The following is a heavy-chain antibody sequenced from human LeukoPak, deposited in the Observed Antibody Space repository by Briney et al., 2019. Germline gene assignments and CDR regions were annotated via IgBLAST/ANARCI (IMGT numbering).Heavy chain of an antibody. CDR2: IYYSGST. CDR3: ARANYDILTGYPNWFDP. D-gene: IGHD3-9*01. V-gene: IGHV4-39*07. J-gene: IGHJ5*02. CDR1: GGSISSSVNY. Sequence: PSETLSLTCTVSGGSISSSVNYWGWIRQPPGKGLEWIGSIYYSGSTNYNPSLKSRVTISVDTSKNQFSLKLSSVTAADTAVYYCARANYDILTGYPNWFDPWGQGTLVTVSS.